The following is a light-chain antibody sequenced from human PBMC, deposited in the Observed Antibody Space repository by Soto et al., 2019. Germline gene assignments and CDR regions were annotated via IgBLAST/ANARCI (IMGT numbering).Light chain of an antibody. Sequence: EIVLTQSPGTLSLSPGERATLSCRASQSVSNSYLAWYQQKPGQAPRLLIYGASSRAPGIPDRFSGSGSGTDLTLTISSLVAEDFAVYYCQQYGSSSPLTFGGGNKVQSK. J-gene: IGKJ4*01. V-gene: IGKV3-20*01. CDR2: GAS. CDR3: QQYGSSSPLT. CDR1: QSVSNSY.